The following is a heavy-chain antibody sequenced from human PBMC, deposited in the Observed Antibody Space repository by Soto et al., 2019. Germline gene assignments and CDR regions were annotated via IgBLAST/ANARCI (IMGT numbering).Heavy chain of an antibody. CDR3: ARGGVAGTSWFDP. D-gene: IGHD6-19*01. V-gene: IGHV1-3*01. J-gene: IGHJ5*02. CDR1: GYTFTSYA. Sequence: GASVKVSCKASGYTFTSYAMHWVLQAPGQRLERMGWINAGNGNTKYSQKFQGRVTITRDTSASTAYMELSSLRSEDTAVYYCARGGVAGTSWFDPWGQGTLVTVSS. CDR2: INAGNGNT.